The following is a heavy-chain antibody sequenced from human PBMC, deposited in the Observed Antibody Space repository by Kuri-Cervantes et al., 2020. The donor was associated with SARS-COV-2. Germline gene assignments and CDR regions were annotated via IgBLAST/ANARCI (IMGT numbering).Heavy chain of an antibody. CDR1: GYTLTELS. J-gene: IGHJ4*02. Sequence: ASVKVSCKVSGYTLTELSMHWVRQAPGKGLEWMGGFDPEDGETIYAQKFQGRVTMTEDTSTDTAYMELRSLRSDDTAMYYCATGVTIFGVAPGSYWGQGTLVTVSS. V-gene: IGHV1-24*01. CDR2: FDPEDGET. D-gene: IGHD3-3*01. CDR3: ATGVTIFGVAPGSY.